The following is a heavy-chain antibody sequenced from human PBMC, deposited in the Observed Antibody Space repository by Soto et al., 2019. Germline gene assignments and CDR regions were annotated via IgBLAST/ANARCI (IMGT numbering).Heavy chain of an antibody. CDR2: ISSNSDTI. V-gene: IGHV3-9*02. CDR3: AKDMKWGGMTTIHYFDS. Sequence: EVQLVESGGGLVQPGRSLRLSCVASGFTADDYAMHWVRQAPGKGLEWVSGISSNSDTIDYADSVKGRFTISRDNAKNSLFQQMSSLRAEDTALYYGAKDMKWGGMTTIHYFDSWGQGTLVTVSS. J-gene: IGHJ4*02. D-gene: IGHD4-17*01. CDR1: GFTADDYA.